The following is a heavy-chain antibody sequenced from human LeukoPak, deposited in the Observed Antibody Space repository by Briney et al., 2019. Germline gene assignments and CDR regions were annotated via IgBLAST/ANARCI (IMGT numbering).Heavy chain of an antibody. J-gene: IGHJ4*02. CDR3: ARSSYGYYYFDY. V-gene: IGHV4-59*08. D-gene: IGHD5-18*01. CDR1: GGSISSYY. Sequence: PSETLSLTFTVSGGSISSYYWSWIRQPPGKGLEWIGYIYYSGSTNYNPSLKSRATISVDTSKNQFSLKLSSVAAADTAVYYCARSSYGYYYFDYWGQGTLVTVSS. CDR2: IYYSGST.